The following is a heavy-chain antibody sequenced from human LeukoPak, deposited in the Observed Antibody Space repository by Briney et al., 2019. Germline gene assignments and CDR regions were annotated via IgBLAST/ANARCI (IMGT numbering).Heavy chain of an antibody. CDR1: GYHFANFW. D-gene: IGHD3-10*01. CDR3: ARRAYSGSGSSDY. CDR2: IHPTDSQT. Sequence: GESLQISCYDSGYHFANFWIGWVRQMPGKGLEWMGNIHPTDSQTLYSPSFQGQVTISVDRSINTAYLQWSSLKASDTAMYYCARRAYSGSGSSDYWGQGTLVTVSS. J-gene: IGHJ4*02. V-gene: IGHV5-51*01.